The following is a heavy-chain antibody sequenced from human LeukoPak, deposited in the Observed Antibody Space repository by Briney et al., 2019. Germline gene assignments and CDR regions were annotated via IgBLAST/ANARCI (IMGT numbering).Heavy chain of an antibody. J-gene: IGHJ5*02. CDR3: ARRGVVVQWFDP. V-gene: IGHV4-39*01. Sequence: PSETLSLTCTVSGGSISSSSYYWGWIRQPPGKGLEWVGSIYDSGSTHYNPSLRRRAIISVDTSKNQFSLKLNSVTATDTAVDYCARRGVVVQWFDPWGQGTLVSVSS. D-gene: IGHD3-22*01. CDR1: GGSISSSSYY. CDR2: IYDSGST.